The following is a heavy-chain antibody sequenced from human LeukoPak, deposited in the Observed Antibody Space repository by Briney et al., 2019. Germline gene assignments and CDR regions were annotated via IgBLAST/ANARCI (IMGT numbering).Heavy chain of an antibody. J-gene: IGHJ4*02. CDR1: GGSFSGYY. V-gene: IGHV4-34*01. CDR2: INHSGST. D-gene: IGHD6-19*01. CDR3: ARVGWAGYSSGWSLDY. Sequence: SETLSLTCAVYGGSFSGYYWSWIRQPPGKGLEWIGEINHSGSTNYHPSLKSRVTISVDTSKNQFSLKLSSVTAADTAVYYCARVGWAGYSSGWSLDYWGQGTLVTVSS.